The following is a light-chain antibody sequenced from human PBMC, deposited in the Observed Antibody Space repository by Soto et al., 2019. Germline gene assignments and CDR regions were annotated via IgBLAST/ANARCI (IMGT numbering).Light chain of an antibody. J-gene: IGLJ3*02. V-gene: IGLV1-40*01. CDR2: DNT. Sequence: QSVLTQPPSVSGAPGQRVTISCTGSSSNIGAGYDVHWYQQLPGTAPKLLIYDNTNRPSGVPDRSSGSKSGTSVSLAITGLQAEDEADYYCESYDSNRNGWVFGGGTKLTVL. CDR3: ESYDSNRNGWV. CDR1: SSNIGAGYD.